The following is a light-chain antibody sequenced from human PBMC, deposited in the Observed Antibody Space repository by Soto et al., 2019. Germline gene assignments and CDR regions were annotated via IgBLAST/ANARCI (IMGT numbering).Light chain of an antibody. CDR1: QSVSSNY. V-gene: IGKV3-20*01. CDR2: GAS. Sequence: EIVLTQSPGTLSVSPGEGVTLSCRASQSVSSNYLAWYQQRPGQAPRLLIFGASYRATGIPDRFSGSGSGTDFTLTISRLEPEDFAVYYCQQYSSSPPEFTFGPGTKVDSK. CDR3: QQYSSSPPEFT. J-gene: IGKJ3*01.